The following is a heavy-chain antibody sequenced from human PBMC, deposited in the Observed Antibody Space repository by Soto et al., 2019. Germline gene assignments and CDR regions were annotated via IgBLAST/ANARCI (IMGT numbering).Heavy chain of an antibody. D-gene: IGHD4-17*01. Sequence: QVQLVESGGGVVQPGRSMRLSCAASGFTFSIYGMHWVRQAPGKGLEWVAVIWYDGSNKYYADSVKGRFTISRDNSKSTLSLQMNSLRAEDTAVYYYARVKRSYGDYVGVDYWGQGTLVTVSS. V-gene: IGHV3-33*01. J-gene: IGHJ4*02. CDR1: GFTFSIYG. CDR2: IWYDGSNK. CDR3: ARVKRSYGDYVGVDY.